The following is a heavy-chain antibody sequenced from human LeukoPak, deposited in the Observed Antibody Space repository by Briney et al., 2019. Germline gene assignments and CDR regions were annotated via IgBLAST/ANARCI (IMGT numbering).Heavy chain of an antibody. CDR3: ARQPVNTAAFDI. CDR2: VRDNGEN. J-gene: IGHJ3*02. D-gene: IGHD5-18*01. Sequence: PSETLSLTCTVSGGSINAYYWSWIRQPPGKGLEWIAYVRDNGENNYNPSLKSRVAISVDTANNQISLRLNFVTAADTAIYYCARQPVNTAAFDIWGLGTMVTDSS. V-gene: IGHV4-59*08. CDR1: GGSINAYY.